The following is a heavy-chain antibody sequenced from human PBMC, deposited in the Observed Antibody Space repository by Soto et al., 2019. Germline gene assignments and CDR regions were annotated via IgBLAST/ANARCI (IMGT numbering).Heavy chain of an antibody. CDR3: ARGGVAGFDP. J-gene: IGHJ5*02. Sequence: QVQLVQSGAEVKKPGSSVKVSCKASGGTFSSYIISWVRQAPGQGLEWMGRIIPIAGIANYAQRFQGRVTITADKSTTTAYMEMSSLRSEDTAVYYCARGGVAGFDPWGQGTLVTVSS. CDR1: GGTFSSYI. CDR2: IIPIAGIA. D-gene: IGHD6-19*01. V-gene: IGHV1-69*02.